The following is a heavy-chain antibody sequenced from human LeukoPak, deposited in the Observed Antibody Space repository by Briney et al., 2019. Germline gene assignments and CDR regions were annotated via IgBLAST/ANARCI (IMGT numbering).Heavy chain of an antibody. V-gene: IGHV4-34*01. Sequence: PSETLSLTCTVSGGSISSYYWSWIRQPPGKGLEWIGEINHSGSTNYNPSLKSRVTISVDTSKNQFSLKLSSVTAADTAVYYCARRLGQWHQVRYYYYMDVWGKGTTVTISS. CDR1: GGSISSYY. J-gene: IGHJ6*03. CDR2: INHSGST. D-gene: IGHD6-19*01. CDR3: ARRLGQWHQVRYYYYMDV.